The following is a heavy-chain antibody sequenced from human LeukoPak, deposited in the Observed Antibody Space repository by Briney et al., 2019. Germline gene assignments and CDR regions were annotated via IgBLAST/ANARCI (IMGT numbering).Heavy chain of an antibody. V-gene: IGHV3-49*03. D-gene: IGHD3-22*01. CDR2: IRSEAYGGST. CDR3: TRVVPRYYYDSSGYSYPDF. CDR1: GFTFGDYA. Sequence: GGSLRLSCTASGFTFGDYAMSWFRKAPGKGLEWVGFIRSEAYGGSTQYAASVTGRFTISRDDSKSIAYLQMNSLKTEDTAVYYCTRVVPRYYYDSSGYSYPDFWGQGTLVTVSS. J-gene: IGHJ4*02.